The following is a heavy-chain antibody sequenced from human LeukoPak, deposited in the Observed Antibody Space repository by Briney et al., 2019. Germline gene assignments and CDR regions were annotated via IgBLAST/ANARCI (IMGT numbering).Heavy chain of an antibody. CDR3: ARDPIAVAGPYFDY. J-gene: IGHJ4*02. CDR1: GYTFTGYY. Sequence: GASVKVSCKASGYTFTGYYMHWVRQAPGQGLEWMGWINPNSGGTNYAQKFQGRVTMTRDTSNSTAYMELSRLRSDDTAVYYCARDPIAVAGPYFDYWGQGTLVTVSS. D-gene: IGHD6-19*01. V-gene: IGHV1-2*02. CDR2: INPNSGGT.